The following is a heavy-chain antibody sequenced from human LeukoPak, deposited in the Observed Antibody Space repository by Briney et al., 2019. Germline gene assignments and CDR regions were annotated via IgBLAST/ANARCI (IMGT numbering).Heavy chain of an antibody. CDR3: ARGAYCGGDCYPPYHFDY. Sequence: GGSLRLSCAASGFTFNIYDMHWVRQTAGKGLEWVSTLATAGDTYYPGSVKGRFTISRENAKNSLYLQMNSLRAGDTAVYYCARGAYCGGDCYPPYHFDYWGQGTLVTVSS. D-gene: IGHD2-21*02. CDR2: LATAGDT. V-gene: IGHV3-13*01. CDR1: GFTFNIYD. J-gene: IGHJ4*02.